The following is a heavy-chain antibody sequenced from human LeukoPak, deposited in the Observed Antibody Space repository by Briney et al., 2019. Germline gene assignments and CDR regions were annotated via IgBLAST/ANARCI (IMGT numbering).Heavy chain of an antibody. CDR2: MNPNSGNT. CDR1: GYTFTSYD. J-gene: IGHJ4*02. D-gene: IGHD5-18*01. V-gene: IGHV1-8*01. Sequence: GASVKVSCKASGYTFTSYDINWVRQATGQGLEWMGWMNPNSGNTGYAQKLQGRVTMTTDTSTSTAYMELRSLRSDDTAVYYCAVVDTAMATDYWGQGTLVTVSS. CDR3: AVVDTAMATDY.